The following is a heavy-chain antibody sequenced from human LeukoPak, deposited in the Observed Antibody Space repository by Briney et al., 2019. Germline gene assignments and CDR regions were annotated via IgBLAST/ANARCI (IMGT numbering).Heavy chain of an antibody. D-gene: IGHD3-10*01. J-gene: IGHJ4*02. CDR2: ISGGGGTT. CDR3: AKGNYGSGSYYGLDY. Sequence: PGGSLRLSCAASGFTFSTYAMSWVRQAPGKGLEWVSGISGGGGTTYYADSVKGRFTISRDNSKNTPYLQMNSLRADDTAVYYCAKGNYGSGSYYGLDYWGQGTLVTVSS. CDR1: GFTFSTYA. V-gene: IGHV3-23*01.